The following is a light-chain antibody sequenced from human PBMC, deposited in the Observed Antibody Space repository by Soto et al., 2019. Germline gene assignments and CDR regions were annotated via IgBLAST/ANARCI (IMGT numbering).Light chain of an antibody. CDR3: LHDYSYPRT. CDR1: QSISSN. J-gene: IGKJ1*01. V-gene: IGKV3-15*01. CDR2: RTS. Sequence: EIVMTQSPATLSVSPGERATLSCRASQSISSNLAWYQQKPGQAPRLLMFRTSSRATGFPARFSGSGSGTEFNLTISSLQSEDSATYYCLHDYSYPRTFGQGTKVEIK.